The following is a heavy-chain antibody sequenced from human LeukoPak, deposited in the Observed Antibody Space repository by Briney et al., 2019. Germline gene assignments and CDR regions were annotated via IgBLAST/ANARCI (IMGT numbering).Heavy chain of an antibody. CDR1: DGSIGSYY. D-gene: IGHD3-22*01. V-gene: IGHV4-59*12. Sequence: PSETLSLTCTVSDGSIGSYYWSWIRQPPGKGLEWIGYIYSSGSTNYNPSLKSRVTISVDKSKNQFSVKLSSVTAADTAVYYCARVVRGYYDSSGYFQCWGQGTLVTVSS. J-gene: IGHJ4*02. CDR3: ARVVRGYYDSSGYFQC. CDR2: IYSSGST.